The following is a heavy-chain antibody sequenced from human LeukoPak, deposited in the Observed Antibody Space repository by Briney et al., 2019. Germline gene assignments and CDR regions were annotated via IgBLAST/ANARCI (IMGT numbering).Heavy chain of an antibody. Sequence: PGGSLRLSCAASGFTFNNYGMHWVRRAPGRGLEWVALLWYDGTNENYADSVKGRFTISRDNSKNTMYLQVNNLRAEDTAVYYCARRGTPNAFDLWGQGTMVTVSS. CDR2: LWYDGTNE. V-gene: IGHV3-33*01. CDR1: GFTFNNYG. D-gene: IGHD3-16*01. J-gene: IGHJ3*01. CDR3: ARRGTPNAFDL.